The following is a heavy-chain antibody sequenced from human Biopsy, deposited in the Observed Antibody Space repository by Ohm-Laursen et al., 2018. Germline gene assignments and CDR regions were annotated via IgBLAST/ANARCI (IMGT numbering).Heavy chain of an antibody. Sequence: SVKVSCKVSGGTFSNSAISWVRQAPGEGLEWMGGIIAVSGLVNYAPKFQGRVSITADKSTTTAYMELSNLKSEDPAVYYCATPFQYYDSWGGYPPFDHWGQGTLVTVSS. V-gene: IGHV1-69*10. CDR3: ATPFQYYDSWGGYPPFDH. J-gene: IGHJ4*02. CDR1: GGTFSNSA. CDR2: IIAVSGLV. D-gene: IGHD3-3*01.